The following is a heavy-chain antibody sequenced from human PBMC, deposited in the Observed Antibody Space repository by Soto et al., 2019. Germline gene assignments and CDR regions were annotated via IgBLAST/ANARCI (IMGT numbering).Heavy chain of an antibody. CDR2: IYYSGST. Sequence: PSETLSLTCTVSGGSLSSYYWSWIRQPPGKGLEWIGYIYYSGSTNYNPSLKSRVTISVDTSKNQFSLKLSSVTAADTAVYYCARDARGIDYWGQGTLVTVSS. D-gene: IGHD3-16*01. CDR3: ARDARGIDY. V-gene: IGHV4-59*01. J-gene: IGHJ4*02. CDR1: GGSLSSYY.